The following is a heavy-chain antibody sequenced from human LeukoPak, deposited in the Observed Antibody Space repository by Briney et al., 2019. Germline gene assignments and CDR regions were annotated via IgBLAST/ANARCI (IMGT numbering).Heavy chain of an antibody. V-gene: IGHV3-7*04. D-gene: IGHD1-26*01. CDR2: IKQDGSET. CDR3: TRGLHPSYYLPDY. Sequence: PGGSLRLSCVASAFEFSSNWMSWVRQAPGKGLEWVASIKQDGSETYYVDSVKGRFTISRDNAKNSLYLQMNSLRAEDTAVYYCTRGLHPSYYLPDYWGQGTLVTVSS. J-gene: IGHJ4*02. CDR1: AFEFSSNW.